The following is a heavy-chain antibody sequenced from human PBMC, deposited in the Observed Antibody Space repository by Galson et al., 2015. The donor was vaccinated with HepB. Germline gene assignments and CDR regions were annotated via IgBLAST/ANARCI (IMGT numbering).Heavy chain of an antibody. Sequence: SLRLSCAASGFTLHRHTMRWARPTTGQRRQWDSYVTTNGVTIQYENPAKGRFTIARDNAKDAVFLQMNSLRAEDTAVYYCATTLFGSGAYWTFEIWGQWTLVTVSS. CDR3: ATTLFGSGAYWTFEI. D-gene: IGHD6-19*01. CDR1: GFTLHRHT. J-gene: IGHJ3*02. CDR2: VTTNGVTI. V-gene: IGHV3-48*04.